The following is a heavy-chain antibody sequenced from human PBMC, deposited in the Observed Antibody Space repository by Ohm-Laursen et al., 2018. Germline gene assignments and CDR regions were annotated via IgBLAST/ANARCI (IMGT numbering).Heavy chain of an antibody. V-gene: IGHV3-15*01. CDR1: GFTFSNAW. J-gene: IGHJ4*02. CDR3: IHISATGVY. CDR2: IKSKTDGGTT. D-gene: IGHD6-13*01. Sequence: GSLRLSCAATGFTFSNAWMNWARQAPGKGLEWVGRIKSKTDGGTTDYATPVKSRFTISRDDSKNTLYLQMNSLKTEDTAVYYCIHISATGVYWGQGTLVTVSS.